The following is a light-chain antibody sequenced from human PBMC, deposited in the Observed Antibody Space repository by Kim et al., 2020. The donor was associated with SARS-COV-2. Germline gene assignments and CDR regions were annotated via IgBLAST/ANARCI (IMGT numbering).Light chain of an antibody. CDR3: QQTDSVPLT. CDR2: AAS. Sequence: DIQMTQSPSSLSASVGDKVTITCRSSQTISQYVIWYLQKPGRGPKLLIYAASNVEGGVPSRFSGSGSGTEFTLTISGLQPEDVATYYCQQTDSVPLTFGQGTKVDIK. V-gene: IGKV1-39*01. CDR1: QTISQY. J-gene: IGKJ1*01.